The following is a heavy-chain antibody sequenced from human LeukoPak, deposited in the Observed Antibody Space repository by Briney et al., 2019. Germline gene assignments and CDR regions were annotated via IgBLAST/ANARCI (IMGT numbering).Heavy chain of an antibody. D-gene: IGHD3-10*01. CDR1: GGSISSYF. V-gene: IGHV4-59*01. CDR3: AREGVIFDY. J-gene: IGHJ4*02. CDR2: IYYSGST. Sequence: SETLSLTCTVSGGSISSYFWSWIRQPPGKGLEWIGYIYYSGSTNYNPSLKSRVTISVDTSKNQFSLKLSSVTAADTAVYYCAREGVIFDYWGQGTLVTVSS.